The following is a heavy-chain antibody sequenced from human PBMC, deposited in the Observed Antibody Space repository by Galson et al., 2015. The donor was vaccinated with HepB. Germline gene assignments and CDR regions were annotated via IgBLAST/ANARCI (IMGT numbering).Heavy chain of an antibody. CDR1: GFNFGDYT. V-gene: IGHV3-43*01. Sequence: SLRLSCAASGFNFGDYTMHWVRQAPGKGLEWVSLINWDGDIRYYADSVKGRFTISRDNSKNSLYLQMDSLRSEDTAFYYCAKGQRQLELFGMDVWGQGTTVTVS. CDR2: INWDGDIR. CDR3: AKGQRQLELFGMDV. D-gene: IGHD1-7*01. J-gene: IGHJ6*02.